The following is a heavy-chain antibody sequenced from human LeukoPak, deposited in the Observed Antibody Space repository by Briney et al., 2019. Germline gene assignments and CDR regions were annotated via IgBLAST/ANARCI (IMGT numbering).Heavy chain of an antibody. CDR3: ARGRDVLAGGLYYYYFYMDV. CDR2: INPSGGST. D-gene: IGHD2-8*02. J-gene: IGHJ6*03. Sequence: EASVKVSCKASGYTFTSYYMHWVRQAPGQGLEWMGIINPSGGSTSYAQRFQGRVTMTRNTSISTAYMELSSLRSEDTAVYYCARGRDVLAGGLYYYYFYMDVWGKGTTVTISS. CDR1: GYTFTSYY. V-gene: IGHV1-46*01.